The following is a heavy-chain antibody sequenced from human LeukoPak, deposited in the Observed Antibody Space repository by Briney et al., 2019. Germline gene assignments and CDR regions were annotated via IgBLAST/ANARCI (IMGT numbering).Heavy chain of an antibody. V-gene: IGHV3-23*01. CDR2: ISGNGDSI. D-gene: IGHD3-3*01. J-gene: IGHJ2*01. CDR3: AKDPPCSECLYWYFDL. CDR1: GFTFSNYA. Sequence: GGSLRLSCAASGFTFSNYAMSWVRQAPGKGLEWVSVISGNGDSIYYADSVKGRFTISRDNSKKTLYLQMNSLRVEDTAVYYCAKDPPCSECLYWYFDLWGRGTLVTVSS.